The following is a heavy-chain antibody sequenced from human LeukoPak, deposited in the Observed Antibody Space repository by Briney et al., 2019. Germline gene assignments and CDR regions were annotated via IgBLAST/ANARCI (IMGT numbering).Heavy chain of an antibody. CDR2: IIPILGIA. V-gene: IGHV1-69*04. J-gene: IGHJ6*02. CDR1: GGTFSSYA. D-gene: IGHD4-17*01. Sequence: VASVKVSCKASGGTFSSYAISWVRQAPGQGREWMGRIIPILGIANYAQKFQGRVTITADKSTSTAYMELSSLRSEDTAVYYCASGPLPDDYGDYHGVYYGMDVWGQGTTVTVSS. CDR3: ASGPLPDDYGDYHGVYYGMDV.